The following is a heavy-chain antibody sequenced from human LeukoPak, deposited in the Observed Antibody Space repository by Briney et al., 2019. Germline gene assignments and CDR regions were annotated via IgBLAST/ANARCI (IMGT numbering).Heavy chain of an antibody. J-gene: IGHJ4*02. CDR3: ARGGSHFEY. V-gene: IGHV5-51*01. Sequence: GESLKISCKGSGYNFTNYWIGWVRQMPGKGLEWMGIIYPGDSDVRYSPSFQGQVTISADKSINTAYLQRSSLKASDTAIYYCARGGSHFEYWGQGTLVTVSS. D-gene: IGHD3-16*01. CDR1: GYNFTNYW. CDR2: IYPGDSDV.